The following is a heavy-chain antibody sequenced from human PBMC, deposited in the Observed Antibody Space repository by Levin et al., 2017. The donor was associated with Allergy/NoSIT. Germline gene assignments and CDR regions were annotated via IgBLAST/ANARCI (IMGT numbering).Heavy chain of an antibody. CDR3: GRGGCSSTSCIDY. CDR1: GYTFSGYC. Sequence: GGSLRLSCVGSGYTFSGYCMHWVRQAPGKGLVWVSHINSDGSNTNYADSVKGRFTISRDNAKNTLYLQMNSLRAEDTAVYYCGRGGCSSTSCIDYWGQGILVTVSS. V-gene: IGHV3-74*01. J-gene: IGHJ4*02. CDR2: INSDGSNT. D-gene: IGHD2-2*01.